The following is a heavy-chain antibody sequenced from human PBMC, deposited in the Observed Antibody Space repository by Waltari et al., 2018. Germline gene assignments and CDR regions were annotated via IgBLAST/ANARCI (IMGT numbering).Heavy chain of an antibody. J-gene: IGHJ4*02. Sequence: EVQLVESGGGLIQPGGSLRLSCAASGFTVSSNYMSWVRQAPGKGLEWVSVIYSGGSTYRADSGKGRFTISRDNSKNTLYLQMNSLRAEDTAVYYCARAWLYYDSSGYYPYYFDYWGQGTLVTVSS. V-gene: IGHV3-53*01. D-gene: IGHD3-22*01. CDR3: ARAWLYYDSSGYYPYYFDY. CDR1: GFTVSSNY. CDR2: IYSGGST.